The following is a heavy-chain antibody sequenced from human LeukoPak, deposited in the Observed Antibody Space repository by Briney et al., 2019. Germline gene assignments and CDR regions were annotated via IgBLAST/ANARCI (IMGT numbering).Heavy chain of an antibody. CDR3: ARLQRYCGGGACYNHDF. D-gene: IGHD2-15*01. CDR1: GYTFTNYG. CDR2: ISADNDNT. Sequence: ASVKVSRKATGYTFTNYGFSWVRQAPGQGLEWMGWISADNDNTNYAQNFQDRVTMTTDTSTTTAYMELRSLRSDDTAVYYCARLQRYCGGGACYNHDFWGQGTLVTVSS. J-gene: IGHJ4*02. V-gene: IGHV1-18*01.